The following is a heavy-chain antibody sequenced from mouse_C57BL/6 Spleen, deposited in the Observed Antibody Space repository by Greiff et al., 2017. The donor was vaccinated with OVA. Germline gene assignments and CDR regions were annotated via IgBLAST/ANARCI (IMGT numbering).Heavy chain of an antibody. V-gene: IGHV1-69*01. D-gene: IGHD2-1*01. CDR1: GYTFTSYW. Sequence: QVQLQQSGAELVMPGASVKLSCKASGYTFTSYWMHWVKQRPGQGLEWIGEIDPSDSYTNYTQKFKGTSTLTVDTSSSTAYMQLSSLTSEDSSVYYCARCGGYGNYSYYFDYWGQGTTLTVSS. CDR3: ARCGGYGNYSYYFDY. CDR2: IDPSDSYT. J-gene: IGHJ2*01.